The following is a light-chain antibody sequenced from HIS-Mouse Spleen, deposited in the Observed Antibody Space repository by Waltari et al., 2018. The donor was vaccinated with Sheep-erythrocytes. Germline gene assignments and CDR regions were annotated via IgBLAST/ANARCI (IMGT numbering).Light chain of an antibody. CDR3: CSYAGSSTPWV. CDR1: SSDVGSYNL. V-gene: IGLV2-23*01. J-gene: IGLJ3*02. Sequence: QSALTQPASVSGSPGQSITISCTGTSSDVGSYNLVSWYQQPPGKAPKLMISVGSKRPSGVSNRFSGSKSGNTASLTISGLQAEDEADYYCCSYAGSSTPWVFGGGTKLTVL. CDR2: VGS.